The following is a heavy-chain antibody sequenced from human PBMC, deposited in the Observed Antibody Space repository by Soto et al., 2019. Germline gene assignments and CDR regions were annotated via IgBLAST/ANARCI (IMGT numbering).Heavy chain of an antibody. D-gene: IGHD5-18*01. CDR2: IGGSGGRT. V-gene: IGHV3-23*01. J-gene: IGHJ4*02. CDR3: AKLGYSYGGIDY. Sequence: GGSLRLSCAASGFTFNSYVMSWVRQAPGKGLERVSVIGGSGGRTYYADSVKGRFTISRDNSKNTLYLQMNSLRAEDTAVYYCAKLGYSYGGIDYWGQGTLVTAPQ. CDR1: GFTFNSYV.